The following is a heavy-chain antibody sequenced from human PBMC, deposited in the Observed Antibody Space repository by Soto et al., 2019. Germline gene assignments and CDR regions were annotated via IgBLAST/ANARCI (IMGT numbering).Heavy chain of an antibody. CDR2: IGGRGNSA. D-gene: IGHD5-12*01. CDR1: GFIFTKYA. CDR3: VREGRGSFDF. Sequence: PGGSLRLSCAASGFIFTKYAMNWVRQAPGKGLEWVSVIGGRGNSAYYADSVQGRFTISRDNSKNTLSLQMSSLTADDTAIYYCVREGRGSFDFWGRGTMVTVSS. V-gene: IGHV3-23*01. J-gene: IGHJ3*01.